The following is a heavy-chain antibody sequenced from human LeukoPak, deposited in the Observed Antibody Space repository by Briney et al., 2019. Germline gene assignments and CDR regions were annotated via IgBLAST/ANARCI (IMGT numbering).Heavy chain of an antibody. CDR2: IYTSGST. CDR3: ARTNPLRY. Sequence: SETLSLTCTVSGGSISSGSYYWSWIRQPAGKGLEWIGRIYTSGSTNYNPSLKSRVTISVDTSKNQFSLKLSSVTAADTAVYYCARTNPLRYWGQGTLVTVSS. CDR1: GGSISSGSYY. J-gene: IGHJ4*02. V-gene: IGHV4-61*02.